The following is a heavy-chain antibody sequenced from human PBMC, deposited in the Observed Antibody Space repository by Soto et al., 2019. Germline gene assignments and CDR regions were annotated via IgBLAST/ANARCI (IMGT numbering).Heavy chain of an antibody. Sequence: ASVKVSCKASGYSLTSNHMHWVREAPGQGLEWMGIVNPSLGRTNYAQKFQGRVAMTWDTSTGTFYMELSSLRSDDTAVYFCAGAPYSSTSFFFDHWGQGTLVTVS. CDR2: VNPSLGRT. V-gene: IGHV1-46*01. CDR1: GYSLTSNH. D-gene: IGHD5-12*01. J-gene: IGHJ4*02. CDR3: AGAPYSSTSFFFDH.